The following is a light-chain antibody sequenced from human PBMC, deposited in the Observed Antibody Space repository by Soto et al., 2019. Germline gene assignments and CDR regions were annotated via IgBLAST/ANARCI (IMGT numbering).Light chain of an antibody. CDR3: QKYDRAPWT. CDR2: AAS. J-gene: IGKJ1*01. CDR1: QGVSHY. V-gene: IGKV1-27*01. Sequence: DIPMTQSPSSLSASVGDRVTISCRASQGVSHYLAWYQQRPGKVPRLLIYAASTLKIGVPARFSGSGSGTDFTLTISGLQPEDVATYYCQKYDRAPWTFGQGTKVEIK.